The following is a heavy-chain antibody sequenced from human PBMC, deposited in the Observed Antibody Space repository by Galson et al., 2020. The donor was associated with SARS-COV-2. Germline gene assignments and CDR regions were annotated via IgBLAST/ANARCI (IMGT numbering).Heavy chain of an antibody. CDR3: ARGDMGNDDFDY. CDR1: GFTSSSYW. Sequence: GGSLRLSCSASGFTSSSYWMHWVRQAPGKGLVWVSRIYSEVSSTSYADSVKGRFTVSGDNAKNTLYLQMNSLRAEDTAVYYCARGDMGNDDFDYWGQGTVVTVSS. V-gene: IGHV3-74*01. CDR2: IYSEVSST. J-gene: IGHJ4*02. D-gene: IGHD7-27*01.